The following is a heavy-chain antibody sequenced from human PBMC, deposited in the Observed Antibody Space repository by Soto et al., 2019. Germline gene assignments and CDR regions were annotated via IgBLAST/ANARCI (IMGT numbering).Heavy chain of an antibody. CDR3: VRDPDGHIDFDY. J-gene: IGHJ4*02. CDR1: GYTFTSYG. Sequence: QVQLVQSGAEVKEPGASVKISCKASGYTFTSYGISWVRQAPGQGLEWMSWISAYNCDTNYAQKVQGRVTMTTDTATSTAFMELRSLRFDDTAVYYCVRDPDGHIDFDYWGQGTLVTVSS. V-gene: IGHV1-18*01. CDR2: ISAYNCDT.